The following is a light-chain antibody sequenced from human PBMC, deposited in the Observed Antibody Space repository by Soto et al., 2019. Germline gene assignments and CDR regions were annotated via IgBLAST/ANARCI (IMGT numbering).Light chain of an antibody. Sequence: DIVMTQSPLSLPVTPGEPASISCRSSQSLLHSNGYNYLDWYLQKPGQSPQLLIYLGSNRASGAPDRFSGSGSGTDFTLKISRVEAEDVGVYYCMQALQTPTFVPGTKLEIK. J-gene: IGKJ2*01. CDR2: LGS. CDR1: QSLLHSNGYNY. V-gene: IGKV2-28*01. CDR3: MQALQTPT.